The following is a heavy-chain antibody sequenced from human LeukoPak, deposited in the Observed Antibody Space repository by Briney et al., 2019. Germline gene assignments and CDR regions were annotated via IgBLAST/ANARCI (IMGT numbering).Heavy chain of an antibody. D-gene: IGHD6-13*01. J-gene: IGHJ4*02. CDR1: GGSISSGGYY. CDR2: IYYSGST. CDR3: ARDGPRGIPFDY. Sequence: SETLSLTCTVSGGSISSGGYYWSWIRQHPGKGLEWIGYIYYSGSTYYNPSLKSRVTISVDTSKNQFSLKLSSVTAADTAVYYCARDGPRGIPFDYWGQGTLVTVSS. V-gene: IGHV4-31*03.